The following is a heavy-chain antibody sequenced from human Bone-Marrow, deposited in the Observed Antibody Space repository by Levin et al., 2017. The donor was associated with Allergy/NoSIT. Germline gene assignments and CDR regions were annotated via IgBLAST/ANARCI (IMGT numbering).Heavy chain of an antibody. D-gene: IGHD1-1*01. CDR3: TKEIRYNWDDGHYYGMDV. V-gene: IGHV3-43D*04. J-gene: IGHJ6*02. Sequence: GGSLRLSCADSGFTFDDYGMHWVRQAPGKGLEWVAVISWNGDNIYYADSVKGRFTISRDNRKKSLHLQMRGLRHEDTAIYYCTKEIRYNWDDGHYYGMDVWGQGTTVIVSS. CDR2: ISWNGDNI. CDR1: GFTFDDYG.